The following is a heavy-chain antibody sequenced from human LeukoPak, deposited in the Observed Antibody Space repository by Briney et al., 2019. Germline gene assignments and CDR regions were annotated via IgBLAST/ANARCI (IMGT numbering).Heavy chain of an antibody. V-gene: IGHV4-59*01. CDR1: GGSISSYY. CDR3: ARVAQMYGPSDF. J-gene: IGHJ4*02. Sequence: SETLSLTCTVSGGSISSYYWSWIRQPPGKGMEWIGYVYYSGSTNYNPSLKSRVSISVDTSKNQFSLNLSSVNAADTAVYYCARVAQMYGPSDFWGQGTLVIVSS. CDR2: VYYSGST. D-gene: IGHD2-8*01.